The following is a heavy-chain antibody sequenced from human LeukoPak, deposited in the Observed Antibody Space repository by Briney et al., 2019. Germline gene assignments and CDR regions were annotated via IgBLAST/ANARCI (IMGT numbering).Heavy chain of an antibody. J-gene: IGHJ6*03. CDR1: GGSISSYY. CDR2: IYYSGST. CDR3: ARIQYYYYYYMDV. V-gene: IGHV4-59*01. Sequence: SETLSLTCTASGGSISSYYWSWIRQPPGKGLEWIGYIYYSGSTNYNPSLKSRVTISVDTSKNQFSLKLSSVTAADTAVYYCARIQYYYYYYMDVWGKGTTVTVSS.